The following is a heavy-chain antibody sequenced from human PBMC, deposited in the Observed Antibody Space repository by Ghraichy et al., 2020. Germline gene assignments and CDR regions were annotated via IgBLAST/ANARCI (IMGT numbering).Heavy chain of an antibody. CDR1: GGSISSSSYY. D-gene: IGHD4-17*01. V-gene: IGHV4-39*01. Sequence: SETLSLTCTVSGGSISSSSYYWGWIRQPPGKGLEWIGSIYYSGSTYYNPSLKSRVTISVDTSKNQFSLKLSSVTAADTAVYYCARKTTVTTGDVAFDIWGQGTMVTVSS. CDR3: ARKTTVTTGDVAFDI. J-gene: IGHJ3*02. CDR2: IYYSGST.